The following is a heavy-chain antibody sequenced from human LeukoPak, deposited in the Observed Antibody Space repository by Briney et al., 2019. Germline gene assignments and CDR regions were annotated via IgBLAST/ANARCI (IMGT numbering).Heavy chain of an antibody. Sequence: GESLSLTCAASGFPFSSYWMHWFRQAPGKGLVWVSRINSDGSTTSYAASVKGRFTISRDNAKNTLYLQINTLSAADTAVYYCSRGYNTGCDYWGQGTLVTVSS. CDR3: SRGYNTGCDY. CDR1: GFPFSSYW. D-gene: IGHD6-19*01. J-gene: IGHJ4*02. CDR2: INSDGSTT. V-gene: IGHV3-74*01.